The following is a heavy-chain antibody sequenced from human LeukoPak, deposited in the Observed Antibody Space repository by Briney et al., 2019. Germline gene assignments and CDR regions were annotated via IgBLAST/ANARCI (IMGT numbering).Heavy chain of an antibody. D-gene: IGHD3-10*01. Sequence: TGGSLRLSCAASGFTFSSYSMTWVRQAPGKGLEWVSSISSSSSYIYYADSVKGRFTISRDNAKNSLYLQMNSLRAEDTAVYYCARDGVRGVINFDYWGQGTLVTVSS. J-gene: IGHJ4*02. V-gene: IGHV3-21*01. CDR3: ARDGVRGVINFDY. CDR2: ISSSSSYI. CDR1: GFTFSSYS.